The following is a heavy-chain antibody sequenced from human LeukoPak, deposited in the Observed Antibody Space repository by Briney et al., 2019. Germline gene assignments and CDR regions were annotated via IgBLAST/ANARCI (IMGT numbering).Heavy chain of an antibody. CDR1: GGSISSSSYY. CDR3: ASVRIQPTYYFDY. D-gene: IGHD5-18*01. Sequence: PSETLSLTCTVSGGSISSSSYYWGWIRQPPGKGLEWIGSIYYSGSTYYNPSLKSRVTISVDTSKNQFSLKLSSVTAADTAVYYCASVRIQPTYYFDYWGQGTLVTVSS. V-gene: IGHV4-39*01. CDR2: IYYSGST. J-gene: IGHJ4*02.